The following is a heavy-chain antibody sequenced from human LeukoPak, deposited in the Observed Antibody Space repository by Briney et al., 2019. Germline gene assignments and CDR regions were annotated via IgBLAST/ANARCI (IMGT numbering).Heavy chain of an antibody. CDR1: GFTFSNAW. CDR3: TRDGDPGKQPKLRFYDY. D-gene: IGHD3-3*01. CDR2: IKSQANGGTT. V-gene: IGHV3-15*01. Sequence: MSGGSLRLSCAASGFTFSNAWMSWVRQAPGKGLEWVGRIKSQANGGTTDYAAPVKGRFNILRDDSKTTLYLEMHSLKTEDTAVYYCTRDGDPGKQPKLRFYDYWGQGTLVTVSS. J-gene: IGHJ4*02.